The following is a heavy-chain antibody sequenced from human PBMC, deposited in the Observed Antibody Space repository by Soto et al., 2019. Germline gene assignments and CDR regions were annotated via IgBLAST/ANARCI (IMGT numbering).Heavy chain of an antibody. D-gene: IGHD2-15*01. V-gene: IGHV1-18*01. J-gene: IGHJ5*02. CDR2: ISAYNGNT. CDR1: GNTFTSYG. Sequence: ASVKVSCKASGNTFTSYGISWVRQAPGQGLEWMGWISAYNGNTNYAQKLQGRVTMTTDTSTSTAYMVLRSLRSDDTAVYYCARVLRVPNWFDPWGQGTLVTVSS. CDR3: ARVLRVPNWFDP.